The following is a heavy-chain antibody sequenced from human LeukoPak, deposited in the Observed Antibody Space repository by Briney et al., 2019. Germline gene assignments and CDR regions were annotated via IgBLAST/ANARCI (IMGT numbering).Heavy chain of an antibody. V-gene: IGHV4-34*01. CDR2: INHSGST. D-gene: IGHD4-17*01. CDR3: AREEVTTPGGLLERFDL. J-gene: IGHJ5*02. CDR1: GGSFSGYY. Sequence: SETLSLTCAVYGGSFSGYYWSWIRQPPGKGLEWIGEINHSGSTNYNPSLKSRVTISVDTSKNQFSLKLSSVTAADTAVYYCAREEVTTPGGLLERFDLWGQGTLVTVSS.